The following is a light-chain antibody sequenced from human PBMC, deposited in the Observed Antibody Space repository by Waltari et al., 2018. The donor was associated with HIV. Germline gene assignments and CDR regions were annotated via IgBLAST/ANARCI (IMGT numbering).Light chain of an antibody. CDR3: SSYTTSSTWV. CDR1: SSDIGGYTY. V-gene: IGLV2-14*01. Sequence: HSALTQPASVSGSPGQSITISCTGTSSDIGGYTYVSWYQQQPGKAPKLMISEVSNRPSGVSNLFSGSKSGNTASLTISGLQAEDEADYYCSSYTTSSTWVFGGGTKLTVL. J-gene: IGLJ3*02. CDR2: EVS.